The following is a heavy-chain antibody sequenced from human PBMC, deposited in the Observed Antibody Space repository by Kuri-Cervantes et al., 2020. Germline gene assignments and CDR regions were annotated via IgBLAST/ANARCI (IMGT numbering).Heavy chain of an antibody. Sequence: GGSLRLSCAASGFTFSGYAMSWVRQAPGKGLEWVSYISSSSSTIYYADSVKGRFTISRDNAKNSLYLQMNSLRAEDTAVYYCARETNTASYIVYYYYYMDVWGKGTTVTVSS. CDR2: ISSSSSTI. J-gene: IGHJ6*03. D-gene: IGHD5-18*01. CDR3: ARETNTASYIVYYYYYMDV. CDR1: GFTFSGYA. V-gene: IGHV3-48*01.